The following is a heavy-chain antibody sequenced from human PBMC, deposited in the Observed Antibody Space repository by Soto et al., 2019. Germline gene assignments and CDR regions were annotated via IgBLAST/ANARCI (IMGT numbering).Heavy chain of an antibody. Sequence: GGSLRLSCAASGFTFSSYWMSWVRQAPGKGLEWVANIKQDGSEKYYVDSVKGRFTISRDNAKNSLYLQMNSLRAEDTAVYYCARDRRGESPYYYYYYYMDVWGKGTTVTVSS. V-gene: IGHV3-7*03. D-gene: IGHD3-16*01. CDR3: ARDRRGESPYYYYYYYMDV. CDR1: GFTFSSYW. CDR2: IKQDGSEK. J-gene: IGHJ6*03.